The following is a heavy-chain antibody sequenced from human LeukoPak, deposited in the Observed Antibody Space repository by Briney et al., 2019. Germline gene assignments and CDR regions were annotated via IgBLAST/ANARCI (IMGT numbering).Heavy chain of an antibody. J-gene: IGHJ4*02. D-gene: IGHD6-13*01. V-gene: IGHV4-39*01. Sequence: SETLSLTCTVSGGSISSSSYYWGWIRQPPGKGLEWIGSIYYSGSTYYNPCLKSRVTISVDTSKNQFSLKLSSVTAADTAVYYCARHVPPGIAAAGSLDYWGQGTLVTVSP. CDR1: GGSISSSSYY. CDR3: ARHVPPGIAAAGSLDY. CDR2: IYYSGST.